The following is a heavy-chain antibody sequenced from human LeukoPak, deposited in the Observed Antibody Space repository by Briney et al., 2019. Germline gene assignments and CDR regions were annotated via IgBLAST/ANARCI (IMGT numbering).Heavy chain of an antibody. CDR3: ARDPHYYDSSGYGDY. Sequence: ASVKVSCKASGYTFTSYGISWVRQAPGQGLEWMGWISAYNGNTNYAQKLQGRVTMTTDTSTSTAYMELRSLRSDDTAVYYCARDPHYYDSSGYGDYWGQGTLVTVSS. J-gene: IGHJ4*02. V-gene: IGHV1-18*01. CDR2: ISAYNGNT. D-gene: IGHD3-22*01. CDR1: GYTFTSYG.